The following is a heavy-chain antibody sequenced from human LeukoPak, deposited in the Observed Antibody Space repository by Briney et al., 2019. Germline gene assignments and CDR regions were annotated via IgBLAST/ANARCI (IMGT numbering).Heavy chain of an antibody. CDR2: IGVSGRT. V-gene: IGHV3-23*01. D-gene: IGHD6-19*01. CDR3: AKVASGADY. Sequence: GGSLRLSCAASGCTFSSYVMAWVRQAPGKGLDWVSSIGVSGRTSYPDFVKGRFTISRDNSKNTLYLQMSGLRAEDTAIYYCAKVASGADYWGQGSLVTVSS. J-gene: IGHJ4*02. CDR1: GCTFSSYV.